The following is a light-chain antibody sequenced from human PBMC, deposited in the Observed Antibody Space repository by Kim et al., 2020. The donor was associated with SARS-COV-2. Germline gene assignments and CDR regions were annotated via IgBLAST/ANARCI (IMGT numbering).Light chain of an antibody. Sequence: KTVSMSGHRSSGSIASNYVQWYQQRTGSAPTTVIYADNQRPSGVPDRFSGFIDSSSNSASLTNSGLKTEDEAYYYCQSYDSSNHWVFGGGTQLTVL. CDR1: SGSIASNY. CDR2: ADN. J-gene: IGLJ3*02. CDR3: QSYDSSNHWV. V-gene: IGLV6-57*03.